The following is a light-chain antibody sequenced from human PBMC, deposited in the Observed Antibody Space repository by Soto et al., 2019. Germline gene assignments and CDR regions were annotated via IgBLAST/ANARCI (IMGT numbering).Light chain of an antibody. CDR1: QGISSY. V-gene: IGKV1-9*01. CDR2: AAS. CDR3: EHLNSYAWT. J-gene: IGKJ3*01. Sequence: IPTVPSLSAWVKDRVTITCRASQGISSYLAWYQQKPGKAPKLLIYAASTLQSGVPSRFCGSGAGTDYTLTISCRQPDDYATYYYEHLNSYAWTFGPGTKVDIK.